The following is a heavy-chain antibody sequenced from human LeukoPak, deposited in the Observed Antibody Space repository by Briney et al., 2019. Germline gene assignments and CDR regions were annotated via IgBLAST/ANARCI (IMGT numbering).Heavy chain of an antibody. Sequence: GGSLRLSCSASGFTFSDYWMTWVRQAPGKGLEWVSAISGSGGSTYYADSVKGRFTISRDNSKNTLYLQMNSLRAEDTAVYYCATVGATTPIDYWGQGTLVTVSS. D-gene: IGHD1-26*01. CDR3: ATVGATTPIDY. CDR2: ISGSGGST. V-gene: IGHV3-23*01. J-gene: IGHJ4*02. CDR1: GFTFSDYW.